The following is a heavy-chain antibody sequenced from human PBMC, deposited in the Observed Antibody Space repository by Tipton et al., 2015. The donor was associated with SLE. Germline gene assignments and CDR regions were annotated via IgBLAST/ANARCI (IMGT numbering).Heavy chain of an antibody. J-gene: IGHJ3*02. CDR3: ARGGGGAFDI. Sequence: TLSLTCTVSGGSISSFYWSWIRQPPGKGLEWIGDIYYSGSTKYNPSLKSRVTISVDTSKNQFSLKLSSVTAADTAVYYCARGGGGAFDIWGQGTMVTVSS. V-gene: IGHV4-59*01. CDR1: GGSISSFY. D-gene: IGHD3-16*01. CDR2: IYYSGST.